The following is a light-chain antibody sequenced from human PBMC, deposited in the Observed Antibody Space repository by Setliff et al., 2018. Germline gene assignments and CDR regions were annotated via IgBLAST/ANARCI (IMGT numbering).Light chain of an antibody. CDR3: SSYADSDTSVL. V-gene: IGLV2-11*01. CDR2: DVY. CDR1: RNDIAAFDF. Sequence: LAQPRSVSGSPGQSVTISCTGTRNDIAAFDFVSWYQQHPGKAPKLLISDVYKRPSGVPDRFSGSKSGNTASLTISGLQAEDEADYFCSSYADSDTSVLFGGGTKVTVL. J-gene: IGLJ2*01.